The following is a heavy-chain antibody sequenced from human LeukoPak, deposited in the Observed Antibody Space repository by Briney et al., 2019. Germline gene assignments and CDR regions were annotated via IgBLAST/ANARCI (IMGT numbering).Heavy chain of an antibody. CDR2: IIPIFGTA. J-gene: IGHJ3*02. CDR1: GGTFSSYA. Sequence: SVKVSCKASGGTFSSYAISWVRQAPGQGLEWMGGIIPIFGTANYAQKFQGRVTITADESTSTAYMELRSLRSEDTAVYYCARDTDCSSTSCPIGAFDIWGQGTMVTVSS. CDR3: ARDTDCSSTSCPIGAFDI. V-gene: IGHV1-69*13. D-gene: IGHD2-2*01.